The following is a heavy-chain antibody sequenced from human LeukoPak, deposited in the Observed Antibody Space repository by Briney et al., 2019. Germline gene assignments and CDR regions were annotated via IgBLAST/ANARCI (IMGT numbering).Heavy chain of an antibody. CDR1: GGSISSSNW. J-gene: IGHJ6*03. D-gene: IGHD2-2*01. CDR2: IYHSGST. Sequence: SETLSLTCAVSGGSISSSNWWSWVRQPPGKGLEWIGEIYHSGSTNYNPSLKSRVTISVDTSKNQFSLKLSSVTAADTAVYYCARGAAAAMFQYYYMDVWGKGTTVTVSS. V-gene: IGHV4-4*02. CDR3: ARGAAAAMFQYYYMDV.